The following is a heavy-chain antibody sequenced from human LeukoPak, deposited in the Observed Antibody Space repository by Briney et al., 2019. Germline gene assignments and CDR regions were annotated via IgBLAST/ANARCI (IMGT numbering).Heavy chain of an antibody. J-gene: IGHJ4*02. CDR1: GFTFSRYD. CDR3: ARAEGLDY. CDR2: ISRGVGTT. V-gene: IGHV3-23*01. Sequence: GGSLRLSCAASGFTFSRYDLSWVRQAPGKGLECVSTISRGVGTTYYADSVKGRFTISRDNSKNTLYLQMNNLRADDTAVYYCARAEGLDYWGQGTLVTVSS.